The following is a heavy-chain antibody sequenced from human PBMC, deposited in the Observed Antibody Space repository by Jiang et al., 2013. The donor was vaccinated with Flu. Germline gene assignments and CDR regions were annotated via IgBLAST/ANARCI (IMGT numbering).Heavy chain of an antibody. J-gene: IGHJ3*02. V-gene: IGHV4-39*07. CDR2: LYYSGST. D-gene: IGHD3-9*01. Sequence: IRQPPGKGLEWIGSLYYSGSTYYNPSLKSRVTISVDTSKNQFSVKLSPVTAADTAVYYCAREGRDILTGYYCCGTPIWGQGTMVTVSS. CDR3: AREGRDILTGYYCCGTPI.